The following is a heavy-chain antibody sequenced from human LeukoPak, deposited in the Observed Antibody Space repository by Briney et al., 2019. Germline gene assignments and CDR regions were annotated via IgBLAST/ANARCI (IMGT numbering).Heavy chain of an antibody. CDR3: ARLDSSGYYYRDAFDI. Sequence: SETLSLTCAVYGGSFSGYYWSWIRQPPGKGLEWIGEINHSGSTNYNPSLKSRVTISVDTSKNQFSLKLSSVTAADTAVYYCARLDSSGYYYRDAFDIWGQGTMVTVSS. CDR2: INHSGST. J-gene: IGHJ3*02. CDR1: GGSFSGYY. V-gene: IGHV4-34*01. D-gene: IGHD3-22*01.